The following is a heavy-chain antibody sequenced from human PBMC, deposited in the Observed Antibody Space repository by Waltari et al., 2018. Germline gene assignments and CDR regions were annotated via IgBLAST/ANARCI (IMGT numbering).Heavy chain of an antibody. J-gene: IGHJ3*02. CDR3: ARGGAFAFDI. CDR1: RGSFTSSS. CDR2: INHSGST. Sequence: QVQLEQWGAGLLRPSETLSPTCGVFRGSFTSSSWTWVRQPPGKGLEWIGEINHSGSTNYNPSLKSRATISVDTSRNQFSLKLFSVTAADTAVYYCARGGAFAFDIWGQGTMLTVSS. D-gene: IGHD1-26*01. V-gene: IGHV4-34*01.